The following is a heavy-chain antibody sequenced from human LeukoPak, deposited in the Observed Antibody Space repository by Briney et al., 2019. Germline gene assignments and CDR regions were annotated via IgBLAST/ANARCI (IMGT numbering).Heavy chain of an antibody. CDR1: GFSSTY. CDR2: IYSGDST. CDR3: ARDLWDGTGY. D-gene: IGHD3-3*01. Sequence: TGGSLRLSCVASGFSSTYTSWVRQAPGKGLDWVSVIYSGDSTYYADSVRGRFTISRDISKNTVYLQMNSLRPEDTAVYYCARDLWDGTGYWGQGTLVTVAS. J-gene: IGHJ4*02. V-gene: IGHV3-66*02.